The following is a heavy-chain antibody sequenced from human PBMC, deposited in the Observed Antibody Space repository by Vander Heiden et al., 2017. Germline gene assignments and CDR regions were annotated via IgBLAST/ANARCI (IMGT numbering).Heavy chain of an antibody. CDR2: ISYDGSNK. CDR1: SSYG. V-gene: IGHV3-30*18. CDR3: AKGQRWLQNRLSDDY. Sequence: SSYGMHWVRQAPGKGLEWVAVISYDGSNKYYADSVKGRFTISRDNSKNTLYLQMSSRRAEDTAVYYCAKGQRWLQNRLSDDYWGQGTLVTGSS. D-gene: IGHD5-12*01. J-gene: IGHJ4*02.